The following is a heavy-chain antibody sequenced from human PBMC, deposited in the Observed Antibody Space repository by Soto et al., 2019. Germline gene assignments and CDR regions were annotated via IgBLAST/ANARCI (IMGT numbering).Heavy chain of an antibody. CDR1: GGSFSGYY. J-gene: IGHJ3*01. CDR3: ARNPSHLCASSTCHALDL. D-gene: IGHD2-2*01. CDR2: INHSGST. V-gene: IGHV4-34*01. Sequence: QVQLQQWGAGLLKPSETLSLTCAVYGGSFSGYYWSWIRQPPGKGLEWIGEINHSGSTNYNPSLKSRVTISVDTSKNQFSLKLSGVTAADTAVYYCARNPSHLCASSTCHALDLWGQGTMVTVSS.